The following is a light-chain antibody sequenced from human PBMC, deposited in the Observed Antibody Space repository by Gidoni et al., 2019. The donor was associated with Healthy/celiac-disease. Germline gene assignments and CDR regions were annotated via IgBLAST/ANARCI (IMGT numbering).Light chain of an antibody. V-gene: IGKV3-15*01. CDR2: GAS. CDR1: QSVSSN. J-gene: IGKJ3*01. Sequence: IVMTQSPATLSLSPGERATLSCRASQSVSSNLAWYQQKPGQATRLLIYGASNRATGIPARFSGSGSGTEFTLTISSLQSEDFAVYYCQQYNNWPLLTFGPGTKVDIK. CDR3: QQYNNWPLLT.